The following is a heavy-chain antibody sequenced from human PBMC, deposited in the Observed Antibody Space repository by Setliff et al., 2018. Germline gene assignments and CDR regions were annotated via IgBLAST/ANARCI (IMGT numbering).Heavy chain of an antibody. CDR3: ARARSGDYSDSTGYLDY. V-gene: IGHV4-4*08. CDR1: GGSISNYY. J-gene: IGHJ4*02. CDR2: IYTSGST. Sequence: ETLSLTCTVSGGSISNYYWTWIRQPPGKGLDWIGYIYTSGSTNYNPSLKSRATISVDTSKNQFSLKLSPVSAADTAVYYCARARSGDYSDSTGYLDYWGQGTLVTVSS. D-gene: IGHD3-22*01.